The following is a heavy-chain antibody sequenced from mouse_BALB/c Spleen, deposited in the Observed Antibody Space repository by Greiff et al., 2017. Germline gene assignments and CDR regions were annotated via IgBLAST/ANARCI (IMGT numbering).Heavy chain of an antibody. CDR3: AREDYGYVPWFAY. J-gene: IGHJ3*01. CDR2: ISYDGSN. Sequence: EVKLQESGPGLVKPSQSLSLTCSVTGYSITSGYYWNWIRQFPGNKLEWMGYISYDGSNNYNPSLKNRISITRDTSKNQFFLKLNSVTTEDTATYYCAREDYGYVPWFAYWGQGTLVTVFA. V-gene: IGHV3-6*02. D-gene: IGHD1-2*01. CDR1: GYSITSGYY.